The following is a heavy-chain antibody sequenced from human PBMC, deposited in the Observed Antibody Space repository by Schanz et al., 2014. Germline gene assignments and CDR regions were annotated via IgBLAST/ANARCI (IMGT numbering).Heavy chain of an antibody. CDR2: ISWNSGSV. CDR3: ARDRQQLVGRIGYYYGMDV. J-gene: IGHJ6*02. CDR1: GFTFDNYA. V-gene: IGHV3-9*01. Sequence: VQLVESGGGLVQPGRSLRLSCAASGFTFDNYAMHWVRQAPGKGLEWVSSISWNSGSVAYADSVKGRFTISRDNSKNTLYLQMNSLRAEDTAVYYCARDRQQLVGRIGYYYGMDVWGQGTTVTVSS. D-gene: IGHD6-13*01.